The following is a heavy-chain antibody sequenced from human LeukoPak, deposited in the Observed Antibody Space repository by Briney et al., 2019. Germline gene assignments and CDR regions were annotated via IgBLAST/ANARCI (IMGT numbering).Heavy chain of an antibody. D-gene: IGHD3-9*01. CDR3: AKDQRYFDWLLLEDY. CDR2: ISWNSGSI. V-gene: IGHV3-9*01. CDR1: GFPFDDYA. J-gene: IGHJ4*02. Sequence: GRSLRLSCAASGFPFDDYAMHWVRQAPGKGLEWVSGISWNSGSIGYADSVKGRFTISRDNAKNSLYLQMNSLRAEDTAVYYCAKDQRYFDWLLLEDYWGQGTLVTVSS.